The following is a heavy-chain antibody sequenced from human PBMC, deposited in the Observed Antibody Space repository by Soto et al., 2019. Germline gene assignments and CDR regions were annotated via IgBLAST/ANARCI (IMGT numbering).Heavy chain of an antibody. CDR1: GYTLTELS. D-gene: IGHD1-20*01. V-gene: IGHV1-24*01. J-gene: IGHJ5*02. Sequence: ASVNVSCKVSGYTLTELSMHWVRQAPGKGLEWMGGFDPEDGETIYAQKFQGRVTMTEDTSTDTAYMELSSLRSEDTAVYYCATAYNWNDPLGWFDPWGQGTLVTVSS. CDR2: FDPEDGET. CDR3: ATAYNWNDPLGWFDP.